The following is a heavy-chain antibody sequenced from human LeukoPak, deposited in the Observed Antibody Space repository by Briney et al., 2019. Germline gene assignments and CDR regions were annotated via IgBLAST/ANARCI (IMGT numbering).Heavy chain of an antibody. Sequence: GGSLRLSCSASGFTLSSYAMHWVRQAPGKGLEYVSAISSNGGSTYYADSVKGRFTISRDNSKNTLYLQMSSLRAEDTAVYYCVKGATMVRGGIDYWGQGTLVTVSS. CDR3: VKGATMVRGGIDY. D-gene: IGHD3-10*01. V-gene: IGHV3-64D*06. CDR1: GFTLSSYA. J-gene: IGHJ4*02. CDR2: ISSNGGST.